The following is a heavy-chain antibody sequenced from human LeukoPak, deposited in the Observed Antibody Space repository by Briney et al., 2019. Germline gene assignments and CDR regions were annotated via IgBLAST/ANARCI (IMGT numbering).Heavy chain of an antibody. J-gene: IGHJ3*02. V-gene: IGHV3-53*01. D-gene: IGHD3-16*01. CDR2: IYSDGST. Sequence: PGGSLRLSCAASGFTVSSNYMNWVRQTPGKGLEWVSVIYSDGSTYYADSVKGRFTISRDNAKNSLYLQMNSLRAEDAAVYYCARVHRIYERDAFDIWGQGTMVTVSS. CDR1: GFTVSSNY. CDR3: ARVHRIYERDAFDI.